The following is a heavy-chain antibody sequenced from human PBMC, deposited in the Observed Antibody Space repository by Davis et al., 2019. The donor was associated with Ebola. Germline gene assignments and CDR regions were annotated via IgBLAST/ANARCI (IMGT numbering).Heavy chain of an antibody. V-gene: IGHV3-11*04. Sequence: GESLKISCAASGFTFSDYYMSWIRQAPGKGLEWVSYISSSSSTIYYADSVKGRFTISRDNAKNSLYLQMNSLRAEDTAVYYCARRSDYYDSSGYRGRYYYYGMDVWGQGTTVTVSS. CDR1: GFTFSDYY. J-gene: IGHJ6*02. CDR2: ISSSSSTI. D-gene: IGHD3-22*01. CDR3: ARRSDYYDSSGYRGRYYYYGMDV.